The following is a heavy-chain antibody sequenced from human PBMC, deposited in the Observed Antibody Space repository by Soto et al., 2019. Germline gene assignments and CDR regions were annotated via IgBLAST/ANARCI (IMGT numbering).Heavy chain of an antibody. CDR3: ARDRRYYMDV. V-gene: IGHV1-18*01. CDR1: GYTFTSNG. Sequence: GASVKVTCKASGYTFTSNGSRWVRQAPGQGLEWMGWISAYNGNTNYAQKLQGRVTMTTDTSTSTAYMELRSLRSDDTAVYYCARDRRYYMDVWGKGTTVTVSS. CDR2: ISAYNGNT. J-gene: IGHJ6*03.